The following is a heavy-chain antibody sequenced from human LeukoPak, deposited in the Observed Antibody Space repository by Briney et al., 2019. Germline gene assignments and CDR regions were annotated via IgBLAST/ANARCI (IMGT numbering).Heavy chain of an antibody. CDR2: IGTAGEI. V-gene: IGHV3-13*01. CDR1: GFTFSSYD. CDR3: ATLRWGSGRYAGDY. J-gene: IGHJ4*02. D-gene: IGHD6-19*01. Sequence: GGSLRLSCAASGFTFSSYDIHWVRQATGKGLEWVSGIGTAGEIYYPGSVKGRFTISKDDAKNTLYLQMNNLRADDTAVYYCATLRWGSGRYAGDYWGQGSLVTVSS.